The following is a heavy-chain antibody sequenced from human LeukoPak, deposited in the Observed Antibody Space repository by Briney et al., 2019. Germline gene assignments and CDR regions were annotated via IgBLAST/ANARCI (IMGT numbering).Heavy chain of an antibody. CDR1: GGTFSSYA. CDR3: ARDRHLEWSIFDY. J-gene: IGHJ4*02. CDR2: INPSGGST. V-gene: IGHV1-46*01. Sequence: GASVKVSCKASGGTFSSYAISWVRQAPGQGLEWMGIINPSGGSTSYAQKFQGRVTMTRDTSTSTVYMELSSLRSEDTAVYYCARDRHLEWSIFDYWGQGTLDTVSS. D-gene: IGHD3-3*01.